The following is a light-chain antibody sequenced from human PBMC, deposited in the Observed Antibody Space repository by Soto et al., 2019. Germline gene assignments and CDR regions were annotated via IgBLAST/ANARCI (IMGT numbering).Light chain of an antibody. Sequence: DIQMTQSPSTLSASVGDRVTITCRASQSISSWLAWYQQKPGKAPKLQIYKTSSLESGVPSRFISSGSGTEFTLTISSLQPDEFATYYCQQYNSYSHTFGQGTKLEIK. J-gene: IGKJ2*01. V-gene: IGKV1-5*03. CDR2: KTS. CDR1: QSISSW. CDR3: QQYNSYSHT.